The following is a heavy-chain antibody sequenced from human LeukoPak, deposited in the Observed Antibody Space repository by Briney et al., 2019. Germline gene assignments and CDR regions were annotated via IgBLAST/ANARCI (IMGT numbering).Heavy chain of an antibody. CDR1: GYTLTQLS. J-gene: IGHJ4*02. D-gene: IGHD2-2*01. V-gene: IGHV1-24*01. Sequence: ASVKVSCKVSGYTLTQLSIHWVRQAPGKGLEWMEGFDPEYGETIYAQKFQGRINMTEDTSTDTAYMELNSLRSEDTALYYCTTVILNTIPFDFWGQGTQVTVSS. CDR2: FDPEYGET. CDR3: TTVILNTIPFDF.